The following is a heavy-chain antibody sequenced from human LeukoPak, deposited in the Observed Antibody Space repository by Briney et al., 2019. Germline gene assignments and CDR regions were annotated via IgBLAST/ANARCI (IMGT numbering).Heavy chain of an antibody. D-gene: IGHD3-22*01. J-gene: IGHJ3*02. CDR2: ISGSGGST. CDR3: ARVRSSGYYYEDAFDI. V-gene: IGHV3-23*01. CDR1: GFTFSSYA. Sequence: PGGSLRLSCAASGFTFSSYAMSWVRQAPGKGLEWVSAISGSGGSTYYADSVKGRFTISRDNSKNTLYLQMNSLRAEDTALYYCARVRSSGYYYEDAFDIWGQGTMVTVSS.